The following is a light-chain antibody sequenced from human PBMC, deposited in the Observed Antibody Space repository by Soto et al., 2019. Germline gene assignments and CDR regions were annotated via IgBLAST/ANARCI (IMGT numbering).Light chain of an antibody. Sequence: ENVLTQSPGTLSLTPGERATLSCRASQSVDSSFLGWYQQKPGQSPRLLIYAASSRASGIPDRFSGSGSGPDFTLTISSLQSEDFAVYYCQQYNNWPRTFGPGTMVDVK. CDR1: QSVDSSF. CDR3: QQYNNWPRT. CDR2: AAS. V-gene: IGKV3-20*01. J-gene: IGKJ1*01.